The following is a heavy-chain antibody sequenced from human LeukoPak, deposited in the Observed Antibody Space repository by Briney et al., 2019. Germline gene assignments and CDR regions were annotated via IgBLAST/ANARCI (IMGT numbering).Heavy chain of an antibody. V-gene: IGHV3-7*01. CDR1: GFTFSNYW. CDR2: IKRDGSEK. J-gene: IGHJ4*02. Sequence: GGSLRLSCAASGFTFSNYWMSWVRQAPGKGLEWVATIKRDGSEKYYVDSVKGRFTISRDNAKNSLYLQMNSLRAEDTAVYYCARSGWYDPFDYWGQGTLVTVSS. CDR3: ARSGWYDPFDY. D-gene: IGHD6-19*01.